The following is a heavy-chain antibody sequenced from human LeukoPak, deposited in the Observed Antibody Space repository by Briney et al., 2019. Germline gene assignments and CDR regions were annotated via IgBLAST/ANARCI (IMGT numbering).Heavy chain of an antibody. Sequence: RASVKVSCKASGGTFSSYAISWVRQAPGQGLEWMGRIIPIFGTANYAQKFQGRVTITTDESTSTAYMELSSLRSEDTAVYYCARGPLNWNDGNYFGYWGQGTLVTVSS. D-gene: IGHD1-1*01. J-gene: IGHJ4*02. CDR2: IIPIFGTA. CDR3: ARGPLNWNDGNYFGY. V-gene: IGHV1-69*05. CDR1: GGTFSSYA.